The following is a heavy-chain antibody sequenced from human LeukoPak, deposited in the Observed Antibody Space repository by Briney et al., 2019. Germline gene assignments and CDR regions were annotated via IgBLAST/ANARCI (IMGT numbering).Heavy chain of an antibody. J-gene: IGHJ5*02. D-gene: IGHD1-20*01. CDR3: ASKTPSKYNWNDGILGGNWFDP. V-gene: IGHV4-39*01. CDR1: GGSISSSSYY. CDR2: IYYSGST. Sequence: PSETLSLTCTVSGGSISSSSYYWGWIRQPPGKGLEWIGSIYYSGSTYYNPSLKSRVTISVDTSKNQFSLKLSSVTAADTAVYYCASKTPSKYNWNDGILGGNWFDPWGQGTLVTVSS.